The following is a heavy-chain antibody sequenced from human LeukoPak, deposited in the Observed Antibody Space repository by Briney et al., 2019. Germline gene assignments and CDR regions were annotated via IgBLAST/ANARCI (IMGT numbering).Heavy chain of an antibody. J-gene: IGHJ4*02. D-gene: IGHD3-10*01. CDR2: INPSGGSI. V-gene: IGHV1-46*01. CDR1: GYTFTSYY. Sequence: ASAKLSCTASGYTFTSYYMRCVRHAPGQGLEWMGIINPSGGSISYAPKFQGRVTMTRDLSRSTVSMELSSLRSEDTAVYYCARDGGWFGESTYDYWGQGTLVTVSS. CDR3: ARDGGWFGESTYDY.